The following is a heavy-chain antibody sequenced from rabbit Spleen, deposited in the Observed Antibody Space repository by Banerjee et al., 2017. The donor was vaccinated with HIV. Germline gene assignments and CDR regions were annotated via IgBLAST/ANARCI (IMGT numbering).Heavy chain of an antibody. CDR3: ARGSATMTMVITGYYLNL. Sequence: QEQVVESGGGLVQPGASLTLTCTASGFTISSTYWMCWVRQAPGKGLEWIACIYAGSSGSTAYASWAKGRFTISKTSSTSVTLQMTSLTAADTATYFCARGSATMTMVITGYYLNLWGPGTLVTVS. CDR1: GFTISSTYW. V-gene: IGHV1S45*01. CDR2: IYAGSSGST. J-gene: IGHJ4*01. D-gene: IGHD2-1*01.